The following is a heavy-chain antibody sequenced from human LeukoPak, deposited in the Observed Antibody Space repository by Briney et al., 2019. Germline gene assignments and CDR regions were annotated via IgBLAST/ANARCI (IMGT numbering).Heavy chain of an antibody. Sequence: GASVKVSCKASGYTFTNYGISWARQAPGQGLEWVGWISAYNGNTKYAQKLQGRVTMTTDTSASTAYMELRSLRSDDTAMYYCARRLERHHDFDYWGQGTLVTVSS. CDR1: GYTFTNYG. CDR3: ARRLERHHDFDY. D-gene: IGHD1-1*01. CDR2: ISAYNGNT. J-gene: IGHJ4*02. V-gene: IGHV1-18*01.